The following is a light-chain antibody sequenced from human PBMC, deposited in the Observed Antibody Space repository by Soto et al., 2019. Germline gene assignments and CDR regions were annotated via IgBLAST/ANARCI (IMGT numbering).Light chain of an antibody. V-gene: IGKV3-11*01. J-gene: IGKJ1*01. CDR2: DAS. CDR3: QQRSTWPRT. CDR1: QSVSSY. Sequence: EIVLTQSPATLSLSPGERATLSCRASQSVSSYLAWYQQKPGQAPRLLIHDASYRATGIPARFSGSGSGTDFTLTISSPEPEDFAVYYCQQRSTWPRTFGQGTKVDIK.